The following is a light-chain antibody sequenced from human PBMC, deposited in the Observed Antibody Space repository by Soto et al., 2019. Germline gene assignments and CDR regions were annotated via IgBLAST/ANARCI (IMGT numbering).Light chain of an antibody. CDR1: QSVSTY. CDR2: DAT. CDR3: QQRSTCPWT. J-gene: IGKJ1*01. V-gene: IGKV3-11*01. Sequence: EIVLTQSPATLSLSPGERATLSCRASQSVSTYLAWYQQKPGQAPRLLIYDATNRATGIPGRFSGSGAGTDFTLTISSLEPEDFAVYYCQQRSTCPWTFGQGTKVEI.